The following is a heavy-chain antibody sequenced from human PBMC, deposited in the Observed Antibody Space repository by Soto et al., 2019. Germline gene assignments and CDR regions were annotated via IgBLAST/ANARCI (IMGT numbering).Heavy chain of an antibody. J-gene: IGHJ4*02. CDR1: GFTFSSYA. CDR3: ARDLEGIGAITGTTKQDY. D-gene: IGHD1-7*01. Sequence: GGSLRLSCAASGFTFSSYAMHWVRQAPGKGLEWVAVISYDGSNKYYADSVKGRFTISRDNSKNTLYLQMNSLRAEDTAVYYCARDLEGIGAITGTTKQDYWGQGTLVTVSS. CDR2: ISYDGSNK. V-gene: IGHV3-30-3*01.